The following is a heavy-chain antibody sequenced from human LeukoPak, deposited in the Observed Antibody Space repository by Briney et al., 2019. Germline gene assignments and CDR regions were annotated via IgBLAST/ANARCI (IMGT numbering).Heavy chain of an antibody. D-gene: IGHD2-2*01. CDR2: INPNSGGT. CDR1: GYTFTSYG. J-gene: IGHJ5*02. CDR3: AREEYQLLPVNWFDP. Sequence: ASVKVSCKASGYTFTSYGISWVRQAPGQGLEWMGWINPNSGGTNYAQKFQGRVTMTRDTSISTAYMELSRLRSDDTAVYYCAREEYQLLPVNWFDPWGQGTLVTVSS. V-gene: IGHV1-2*02.